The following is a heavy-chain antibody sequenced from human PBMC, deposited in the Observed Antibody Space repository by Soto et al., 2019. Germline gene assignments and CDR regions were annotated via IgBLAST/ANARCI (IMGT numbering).Heavy chain of an antibody. CDR1: GYTFTDFD. CDR3: ARGGALTAGYYYYYMDV. CDR2: MNPRSGNT. J-gene: IGHJ6*03. D-gene: IGHD2-21*02. V-gene: IGHV1-8*01. Sequence: QEQLVQSGAEVKKPGASVKVSCKASGYTFTDFDITWVRQATGQGLEWMGWMNPRSGNTGFTDKFEGRVNLTRDTSTTTAYMELSDLTSEDTAVYFCARGGALTAGYYYYYMDVWGSGTAVTVSS.